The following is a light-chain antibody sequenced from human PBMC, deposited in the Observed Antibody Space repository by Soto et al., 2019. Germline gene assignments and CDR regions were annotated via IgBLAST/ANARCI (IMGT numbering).Light chain of an antibody. J-gene: IGKJ4*01. Sequence: DIQMTQSPSSLSASVGDRVTITCRASQSISNSLNWYQQKPGKAPNLLIYTASSLQSGVPSRFSGSGSGTDFTLTISSQQPEDFATYYCQQSYNTPLTFGGGTKVEIK. CDR3: QQSYNTPLT. V-gene: IGKV1-39*01. CDR1: QSISNS. CDR2: TAS.